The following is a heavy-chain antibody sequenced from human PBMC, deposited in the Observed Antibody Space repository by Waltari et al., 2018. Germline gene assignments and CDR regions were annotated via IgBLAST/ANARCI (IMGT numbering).Heavy chain of an antibody. CDR3: ARAASRPGGSDY. CDR2: IYHSGGT. D-gene: IGHD6-25*01. Sequence: QVQLQESGPGLVKPSETLSLTCAVSGYSISSGYYWGWIRQPPGKGLEWIGSIYHSGGTDYNPSLKSRVTISVATSKNQFSLKLSSVTAADTAVYYCARAASRPGGSDYWGQGTLVTVSS. V-gene: IGHV4-38-2*01. CDR1: GYSISSGYY. J-gene: IGHJ4*02.